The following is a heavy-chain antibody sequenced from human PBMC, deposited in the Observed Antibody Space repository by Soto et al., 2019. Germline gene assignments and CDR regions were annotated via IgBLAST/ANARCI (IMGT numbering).Heavy chain of an antibody. CDR2: ITPIFAVT. D-gene: IGHD6-6*01. CDR1: GGTFTTYF. V-gene: IGHV1-69*13. J-gene: IGHJ4*02. Sequence: SVKVSCKASGGTFTTYFISWVRQAPGQGLEWMGGITPIFAVTNYAQKFQDRLTVTADESTSTAYMELSSLTSEDTAVYYCAIEYSSSPPYYPIGYWGQGTLVTVSS. CDR3: AIEYSSSPPYYPIGY.